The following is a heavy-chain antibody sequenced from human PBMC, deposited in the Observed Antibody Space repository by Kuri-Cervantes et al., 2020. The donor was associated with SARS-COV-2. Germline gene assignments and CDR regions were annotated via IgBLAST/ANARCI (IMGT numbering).Heavy chain of an antibody. D-gene: IGHD5-18*01. CDR3: ARDGGLHEGYSYGYIDY. V-gene: IGHV4-39*02. CDR2: IYYSETT. CDR1: GGSISSSRYS. J-gene: IGHJ4*02. Sequence: SETLSLTCTVSGGSISSSRYSWGWIRQPPGRGLEWIGSIYYSETTYYNPSLKSRVTISVDTSKNQFSLKLSSVTAADTAVYYCARDGGLHEGYSYGYIDYWGQGTLVTVSS.